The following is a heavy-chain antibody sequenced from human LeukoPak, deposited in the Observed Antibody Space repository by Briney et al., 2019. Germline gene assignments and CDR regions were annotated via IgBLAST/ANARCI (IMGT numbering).Heavy chain of an antibody. Sequence: SETLSLTCTVSGGSISSYYWSWIRQPPGKGLEWIGYIYYSGSTNYNPSLKSRVTISVDTSKNQFSLKLSSVAAADTAVYYCAREPLYCSSTSCYAYFDYWGQGTLVTVSS. CDR3: AREPLYCSSTSCYAYFDY. CDR1: GGSISSYY. D-gene: IGHD2-2*01. V-gene: IGHV4-59*01. CDR2: IYYSGST. J-gene: IGHJ4*02.